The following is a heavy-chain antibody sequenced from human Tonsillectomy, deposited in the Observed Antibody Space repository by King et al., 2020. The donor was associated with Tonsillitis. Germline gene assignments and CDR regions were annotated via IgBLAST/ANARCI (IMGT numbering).Heavy chain of an antibody. Sequence: VQLVESGGGVVQPGRSLRLSCAASGFTFSSYGMHWVRQAPGKGLEWVAVISYDGSNKYYADSVKGRFTISRDNSKNTLYLQMNSRRPEDTAVYYCAKARATGGSFDIWGQGPLVTVSS. D-gene: IGHD5-12*01. CDR1: GFTFSSYG. V-gene: IGHV3-30*18. J-gene: IGHJ3*02. CDR3: AKARATGGSFDI. CDR2: ISYDGSNK.